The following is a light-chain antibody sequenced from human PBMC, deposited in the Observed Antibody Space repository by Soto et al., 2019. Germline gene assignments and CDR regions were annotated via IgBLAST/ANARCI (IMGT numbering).Light chain of an antibody. J-gene: IGLJ1*01. CDR3: TSFTSSSTYV. CDR2: EVA. Sequence: QSALTQPASVSASPGQSITISCTGASNDVGRYNYVSWYQQHPGKAPKLMIYEVANRPSGISDRFSGSKSGNTASLSISGLPAEDEAGYYCTSFTSSSTYVFGTGTKLTVL. V-gene: IGLV2-14*01. CDR1: SNDVGRYNY.